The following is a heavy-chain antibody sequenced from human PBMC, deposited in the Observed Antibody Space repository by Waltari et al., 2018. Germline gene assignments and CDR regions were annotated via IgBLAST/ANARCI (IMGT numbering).Heavy chain of an antibody. J-gene: IGHJ4*02. V-gene: IGHV3-30*01. D-gene: IGHD6-6*01. CDR3: ARGQQLVSGVFDY. Sequence: QVQLVESGGGVVQPGRSLRLSCAASGFTFSRYAMHWVRQAPGKGLEWVAVISYDGSNKYYADSVKGRFTISRDNSKNTLYLQMNSLRAEDTAVYYCARGQQLVSGVFDYWGQGTLVTVSS. CDR2: ISYDGSNK. CDR1: GFTFSRYA.